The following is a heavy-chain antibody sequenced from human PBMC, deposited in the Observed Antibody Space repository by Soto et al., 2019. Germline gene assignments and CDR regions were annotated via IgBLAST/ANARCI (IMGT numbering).Heavy chain of an antibody. CDR3: AKRAGYSSDPLDY. V-gene: IGHV3-23*01. Sequence: EVLLLESGGGLVQPGGSLRISCAASGFTFSSYAMSWVRQAPGKGLEWVSTISGSGGGTNYADSVKGRFTISRDNSKNTLYLQMNSLRAEDTAVYYCAKRAGYSSDPLDYWGQGTLVTVSS. J-gene: IGHJ4*02. CDR1: GFTFSSYA. CDR2: ISGSGGGT. D-gene: IGHD6-19*01.